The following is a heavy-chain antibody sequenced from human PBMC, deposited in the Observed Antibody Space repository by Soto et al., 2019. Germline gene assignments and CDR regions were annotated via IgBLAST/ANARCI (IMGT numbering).Heavy chain of an antibody. D-gene: IGHD5-12*01. CDR1: GGSVSSGSYY. Sequence: STTLSLTCTFSGGSVSSGSYYWSWIRQPPGKGLEWIGYIYYSGSTNYNPSLKSRVTISVDTSKNQFSLKLSSVTAADTAVYYCARETVATMLWDNWFDPWGQGTLVTVSS. CDR3: ARETVATMLWDNWFDP. J-gene: IGHJ5*02. CDR2: IYYSGST. V-gene: IGHV4-61*01.